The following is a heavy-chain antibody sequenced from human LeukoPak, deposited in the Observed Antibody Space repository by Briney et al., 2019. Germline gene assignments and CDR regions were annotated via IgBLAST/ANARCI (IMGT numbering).Heavy chain of an antibody. D-gene: IGHD3-9*01. CDR1: GFTFSTYA. CDR2: ISAGGLTT. Sequence: GGSLRLSCTASGFTFSTYAMTWVRQAPGKGLEWVSTISAGGLTTYYTDSVKGRFTISRDNSKSTLYLQMNSLRAEDTAVYYCARAPRVGVLTGPFDYWGQGTLVTVSS. CDR3: ARAPRVGVLTGPFDY. V-gene: IGHV3-23*01. J-gene: IGHJ4*02.